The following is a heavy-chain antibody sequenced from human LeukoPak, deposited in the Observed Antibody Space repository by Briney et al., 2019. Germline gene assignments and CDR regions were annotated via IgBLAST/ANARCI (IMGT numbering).Heavy chain of an antibody. CDR2: ISDDGNKK. CDR3: AKDSRNYYFDY. Sequence: GGSLRLSCGASGFTFTIYGMHWVRQAPGKGLEWAAVISDDGNKKYYADSVKGRFTISRDNSKNTVYLQMNSLRAEDTAMYYCAKDSRNYYFDYWGQGTLVIVSS. CDR1: GFTFTIYG. V-gene: IGHV3-30*18. J-gene: IGHJ4*02.